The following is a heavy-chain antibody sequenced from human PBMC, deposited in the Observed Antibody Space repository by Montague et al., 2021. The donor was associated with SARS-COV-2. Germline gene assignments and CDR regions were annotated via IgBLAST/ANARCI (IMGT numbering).Heavy chain of an antibody. J-gene: IGHJ6*02. V-gene: IGHV4-61*01. CDR1: GGSASSGSYY. CDR2: IYYSGST. D-gene: IGHD3-3*01. Sequence: SETLSLTCTVSGGSASSGSYYWSWIRQPPGKGLEWIGYIYYSGSTNYNPSLKGRVTISVDTSKNQFSLKLSSVTAADTAVYYCARDPWRITIFGVVTRYGMDVWGQGTTVTVSS. CDR3: ARDPWRITIFGVVTRYGMDV.